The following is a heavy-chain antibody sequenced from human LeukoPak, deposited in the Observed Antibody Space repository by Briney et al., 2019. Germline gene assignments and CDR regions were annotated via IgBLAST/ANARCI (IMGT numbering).Heavy chain of an antibody. J-gene: IGHJ5*02. V-gene: IGHV1-58*01. CDR2: IVVGSGNT. CDR1: GFTFTSSA. Sequence: ASVKVSCKASGFTFTSSAVQWVRQARGQRLEWIGWIVVGSGNTNYAQKLQGRVTMTTDTSTSTAYMELRSLRSDDTAVYYCARVRRYSSSWYNWFDPWGQGALVTVSS. D-gene: IGHD6-13*01. CDR3: ARVRRYSSSWYNWFDP.